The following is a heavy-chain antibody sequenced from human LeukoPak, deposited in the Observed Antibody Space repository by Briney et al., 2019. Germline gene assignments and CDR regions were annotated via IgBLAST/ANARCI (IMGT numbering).Heavy chain of an antibody. D-gene: IGHD3-3*01. V-gene: IGHV3-11*04. CDR2: ISSSGSTI. CDR3: ASGLRFLEWLGAFDI. Sequence: GGSLRLSCAASGFTFSDYYMSWIRQAPGKGLEWVSYISSSGSTIYYADSVKGRFTISRDNAKNSLYLQMNSLRAVDTAVYYCASGLRFLEWLGAFDIWGQGTMVTVSS. J-gene: IGHJ3*02. CDR1: GFTFSDYY.